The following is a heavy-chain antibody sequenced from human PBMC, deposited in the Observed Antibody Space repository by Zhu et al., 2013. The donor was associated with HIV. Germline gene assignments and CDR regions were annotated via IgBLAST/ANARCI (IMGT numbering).Heavy chain of an antibody. V-gene: IGHV1-18*04. CDR3: ARTGTPLGWSDSRYYYGMDV. Sequence: QVQLVQSGAEVKKPGASVKVSCKASGYTFTSYGISWVRQAPGQGLEWMGWISAYNGNTNYAQKLQGRVTMTTDTSTSTAYMELRSLRSDDTAVYYCARTGTPLGWSDSRYYYGMDVWGQGDHGHRLL. J-gene: IGHJ6*02. CDR2: ISAYNGNT. CDR1: GYTFTSYG. D-gene: IGHD2-21*01.